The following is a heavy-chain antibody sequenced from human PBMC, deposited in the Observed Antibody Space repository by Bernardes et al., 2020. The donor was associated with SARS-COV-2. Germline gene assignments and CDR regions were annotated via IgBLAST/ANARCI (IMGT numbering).Heavy chain of an antibody. CDR2: ITGTSSDT. CDR1: GVTLSDYY. CDR3: ARGERLHRDAFDI. Sequence: GGSLRLSCAASGVTLSDYYMSWIRQTPGKGLEWVSYITGTSSDTKYADSVKGRFTMSRDNAKNSLYLQMNSLRAEDTAVYYCARGERLHRDAFDIWGQGTKVTVSS. V-gene: IGHV3-11*06. D-gene: IGHD1-1*01. J-gene: IGHJ3*02.